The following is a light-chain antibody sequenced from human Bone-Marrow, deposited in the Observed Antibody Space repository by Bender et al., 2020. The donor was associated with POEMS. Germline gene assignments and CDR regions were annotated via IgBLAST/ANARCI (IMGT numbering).Light chain of an antibody. CDR3: QSADSSGTYV. V-gene: IGLV3-25*03. CDR2: KDS. J-gene: IGLJ1*01. Sequence: SYELTQPPSVSASPGQTARITCSGDELSKQYASWYQQKPGQAPVLVIYKDSERPSGIPERFAGSSSGTTVTLTISGVQAEDEADYYCQSADSSGTYVFGTGTKVTVL. CDR1: ELSKQY.